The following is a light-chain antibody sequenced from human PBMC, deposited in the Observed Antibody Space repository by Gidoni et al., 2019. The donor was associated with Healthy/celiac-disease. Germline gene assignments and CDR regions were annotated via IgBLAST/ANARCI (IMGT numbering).Light chain of an antibody. J-gene: IGLJ3*02. Sequence: SYVLTPPPPVSVAPGKTARITCGGNNIGSKSVHWHQQKPGQAPVLVVYDDSDRPSGIPERFSGSNSGNTATLTISRVEAGDEADYYCQVWDSSSDHWVFGGGTKLTVL. V-gene: IGLV3-21*03. CDR3: QVWDSSSDHWV. CDR2: DDS. CDR1: NIGSKS.